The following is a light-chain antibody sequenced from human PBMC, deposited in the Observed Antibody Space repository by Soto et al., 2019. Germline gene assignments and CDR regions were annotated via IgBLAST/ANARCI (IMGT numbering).Light chain of an antibody. Sequence: DIQMTQSPSTLSASVGDRVTITCRASQSISNWLAWYQQKPGKAPKLLIYDVSRLESGVPSRFSRSGSGTEFTLTISSLQTDDFATYYCQQYNSYPWTFGQGTKVEIK. V-gene: IGKV1-5*01. CDR3: QQYNSYPWT. CDR2: DVS. J-gene: IGKJ1*01. CDR1: QSISNW.